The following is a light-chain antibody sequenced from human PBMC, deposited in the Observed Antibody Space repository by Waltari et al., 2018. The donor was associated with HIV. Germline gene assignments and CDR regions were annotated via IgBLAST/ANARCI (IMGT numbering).Light chain of an antibody. V-gene: IGKV3-15*01. J-gene: IGKJ5*01. CDR1: QNVTSN. CDR2: CAS. Sequence: EIVMTQSPVTLSVSPGERATLSCRASQNVTSNLAWYQQKPGQAPRLLIYCASTRATDIPARFSGSGSGTDFTLTINSLQSEDFAVFYCQQYNNWPPITFGQGTRLEIK. CDR3: QQYNNWPPIT.